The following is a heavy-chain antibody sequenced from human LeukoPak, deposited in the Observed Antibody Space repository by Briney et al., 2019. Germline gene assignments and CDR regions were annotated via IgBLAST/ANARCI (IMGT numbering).Heavy chain of an antibody. CDR2: IIPIFGIA. CDR1: GGTFSSYA. Sequence: SVKLSCKASGGTFSSYAISWVRQAPGQGLEWMGRIIPIFGIANYAQKFQGRVTITADKSTSTAYMELSSLRSEDTAVYYCASVGVVVPAASNWFDPWGQGTLATVSS. CDR3: ASVGVVVPAASNWFDP. V-gene: IGHV1-69*04. D-gene: IGHD2-2*01. J-gene: IGHJ5*02.